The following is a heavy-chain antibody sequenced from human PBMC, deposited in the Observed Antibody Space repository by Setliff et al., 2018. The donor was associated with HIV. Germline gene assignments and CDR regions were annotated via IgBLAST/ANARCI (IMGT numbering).Heavy chain of an antibody. V-gene: IGHV3-7*03. Sequence: GGSLRLSCAASGFTFSSYWMSWVRQAPGKGLEWVAIIKQDGSEKYYVESVKGRFTISRDTAKNSLYLQMTSLRPEDTAFYYCAKDMGGGGGDCWDYWGQGTLVTVSS. D-gene: IGHD2-21*02. CDR2: IKQDGSEK. CDR3: AKDMGGGGGDCWDY. CDR1: GFTFSSYW. J-gene: IGHJ4*02.